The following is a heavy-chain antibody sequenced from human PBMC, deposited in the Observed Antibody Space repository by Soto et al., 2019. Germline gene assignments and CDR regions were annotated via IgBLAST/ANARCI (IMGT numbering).Heavy chain of an antibody. Sequence: ASVKVSCKAPADTFTSYYIHWVRQAPGHGLEWMGIINPNGGSTRFAQTFQGRITMTTDTSTGTVYMELRSLRSEDTAVYYCARDLLEWQSTAIFDPWGQGTLVTVSS. D-gene: IGHD3-3*01. CDR2: INPNGGST. CDR3: ARDLLEWQSTAIFDP. J-gene: IGHJ5*02. CDR1: ADTFTSYY. V-gene: IGHV1-46*01.